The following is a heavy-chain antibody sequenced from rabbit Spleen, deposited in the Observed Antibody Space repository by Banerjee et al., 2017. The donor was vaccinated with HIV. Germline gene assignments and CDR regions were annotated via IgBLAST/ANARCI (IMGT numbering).Heavy chain of an antibody. J-gene: IGHJ4*01. Sequence: QEQLVESGGGLVQPGASLTLTCTASRFSFSSNYDMCWVRQAPGKGLEWIGYIDPVFGSTYYASWVNGRFTISSHNAQNTLYLQLNSLTAADTATYFCVRDTWHFKLWGPGTLVTVS. CDR1: RFSFSSNYD. CDR3: VRDTWHFKL. D-gene: IGHD3-1*01. CDR2: IDPVFGST. V-gene: IGHV1S43*01.